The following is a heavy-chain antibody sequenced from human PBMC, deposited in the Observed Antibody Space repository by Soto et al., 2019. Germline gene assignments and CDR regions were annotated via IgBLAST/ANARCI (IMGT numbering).Heavy chain of an antibody. V-gene: IGHV4-59*08. J-gene: IGHJ4*02. CDR1: GGSMTNYY. CDR3: ARLRPSGTSDY. Sequence: SETLSLTCTVSGGSMTNYYWNWLRQPPGKGLEWIGYIYYSGSTNYNPSLKSRVTISVDTSKNQFSLKLSSVTAADTAIYYCARLRPSGTSDYWGQGTLVTVSS. CDR2: IYYSGST. D-gene: IGHD1-26*01.